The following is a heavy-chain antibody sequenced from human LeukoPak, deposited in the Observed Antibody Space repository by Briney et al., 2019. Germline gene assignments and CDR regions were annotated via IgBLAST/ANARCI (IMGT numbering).Heavy chain of an antibody. D-gene: IGHD2-2*01. V-gene: IGHV4-38-2*01. CDR1: GYSISSGYY. Sequence: PSETLSLTCAVSGYSISSGYYWCWIRQPPGKGLEWIGTIYHSGSTYYNPSLKSRVTISVDTSKNQFSLKLTSVAAADTAVYYCARVRGYCSSTICYRYYFDYWGQGTLVTVSS. CDR3: ARVRGYCSSTICYRYYFDY. CDR2: IYHSGST. J-gene: IGHJ4*02.